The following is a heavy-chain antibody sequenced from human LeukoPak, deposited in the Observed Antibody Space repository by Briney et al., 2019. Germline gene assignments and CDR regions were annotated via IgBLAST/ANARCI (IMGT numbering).Heavy chain of an antibody. CDR1: GGSISSSSYY. Sequence: SETLSLTCTVSGGSISSSSYYWGWIRQPPGKRLEWIGSIYYSGSTYYNPSLKSRVTISVDTSKNQFSLKLSSVTAADTAVYYCARHDVSLITMIVVVITAFDYWGQGTLVTVSS. J-gene: IGHJ4*02. CDR2: IYYSGST. V-gene: IGHV4-39*01. CDR3: ARHDVSLITMIVVVITAFDY. D-gene: IGHD3-22*01.